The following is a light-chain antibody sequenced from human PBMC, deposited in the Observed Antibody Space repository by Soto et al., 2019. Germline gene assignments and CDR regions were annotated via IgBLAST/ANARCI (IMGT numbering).Light chain of an antibody. CDR3: MQSLETPWT. V-gene: IGKV2-28*01. J-gene: IGKJ1*01. Sequence: DIVMTQSPLALPVTPGEAASISCRSSQSLLHSKGYNYVDWYLQKPGQSPQLLIYLGFSRASGVPYRFSGSGSFTDFTLKISRVEAGDVGVYYCMQSLETPWTFGQGTQMDVK. CDR1: QSLLHSKGYNY. CDR2: LGF.